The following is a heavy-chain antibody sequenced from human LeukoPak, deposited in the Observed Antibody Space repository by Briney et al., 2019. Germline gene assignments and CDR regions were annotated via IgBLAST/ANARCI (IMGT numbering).Heavy chain of an antibody. V-gene: IGHV1-18*01. CDR3: ARALNFWSATNPLRY. CDR2: ISAYNGNT. CDR1: GYTFTSYG. Sequence: ASVKVSCKASGYTFTSYGISWVRQAPGQGLEWMGWISAYNGNTNYAQKLQGRVTMTTVTSTSTAYMELSSLRSEDTAVYYCARALNFWSATNPLRYWGQGTLVTVSS. D-gene: IGHD3-3*01. J-gene: IGHJ4*02.